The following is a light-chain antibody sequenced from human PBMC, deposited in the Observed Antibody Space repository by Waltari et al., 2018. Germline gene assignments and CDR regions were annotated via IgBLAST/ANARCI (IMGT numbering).Light chain of an antibody. V-gene: IGLV1-47*02. CDR3: AAWDDSLSGVV. J-gene: IGLJ2*01. Sequence: QSVLTQPPSASGTPGQRVTISCSGSSPNIGSNYVYWYQQLPGTAPKLLSYNNNPRPSGVPDRFSSSKSGTSASLAISGLRSEDEADYYCAAWDDSLSGVVFGGGTKLTVL. CDR1: SPNIGSNY. CDR2: NNN.